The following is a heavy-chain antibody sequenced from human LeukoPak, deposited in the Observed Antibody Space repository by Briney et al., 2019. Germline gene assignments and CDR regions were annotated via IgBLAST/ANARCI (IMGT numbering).Heavy chain of an antibody. D-gene: IGHD3-9*01. CDR1: GFTFTNHA. V-gene: IGHV3-64*01. J-gene: IGHJ6*03. CDR2: ISGNGGST. CDR3: ARAGVIRYIAWLINYYMDV. Sequence: GGSLRLSCAASGFTFTNHAMQWVRQAPGKGLEYVSAISGNGGSTYYANSVKGRFTISRDNSKNTVYLQMDSLRAEDMAVYYCARAGVIRYIAWLINYYMDVWGKGTTVTVSS.